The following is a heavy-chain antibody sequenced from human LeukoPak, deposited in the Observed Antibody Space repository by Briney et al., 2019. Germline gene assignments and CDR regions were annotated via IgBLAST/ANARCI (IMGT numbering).Heavy chain of an antibody. CDR1: GFTFSDYY. CDR2: ISSSGSTI. Sequence: GGSLRLSCAASGFTFSDYYMSWIRQAPGKGLEWVSYISSSGSTIYYADSVKGRFTISRDNAKNSLYLQMNSLRAEDTAVYYCASPTVTLTDAFGIWGQGTMVTVSS. D-gene: IGHD4-17*01. V-gene: IGHV3-11*01. CDR3: ASPTVTLTDAFGI. J-gene: IGHJ3*02.